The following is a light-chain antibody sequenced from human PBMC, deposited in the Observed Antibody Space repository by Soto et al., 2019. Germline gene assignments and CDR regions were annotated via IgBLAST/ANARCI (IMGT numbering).Light chain of an antibody. CDR1: QNIDIW. CDR2: SAS. J-gene: IGKJ1*01. Sequence: DIQMTQSPSTLSASVGDRVTITCRASQNIDIWLAWYQQKPGKAPNLLIYSASSLQSGVPSRFSGSGSGTEFTLTINSLQPDDFATYYCQQYSSRWTFGQGTEVEIK. CDR3: QQYSSRWT. V-gene: IGKV1-5*03.